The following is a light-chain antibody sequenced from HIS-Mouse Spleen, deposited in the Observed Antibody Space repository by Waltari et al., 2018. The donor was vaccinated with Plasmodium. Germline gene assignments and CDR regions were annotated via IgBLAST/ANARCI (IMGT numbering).Light chain of an antibody. Sequence: SYELTQPPSVSVSPGQTARITCSGDALPKHYASWYQQKPGQAHGLVIYEDSKRPSGIPERFSGSSSGTMATLTISGAQVEDEADYYCYSTDSSGNHRVFGGGTKLTVL. J-gene: IGLJ3*02. CDR2: EDS. CDR1: ALPKHY. V-gene: IGLV3-10*01. CDR3: YSTDSSGNHRV.